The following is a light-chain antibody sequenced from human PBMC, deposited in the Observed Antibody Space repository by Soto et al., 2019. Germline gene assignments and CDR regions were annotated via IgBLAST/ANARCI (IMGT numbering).Light chain of an antibody. J-gene: IGLJ1*01. V-gene: IGLV2-14*01. CDR1: TNEVGGYKY. CDR3: SSYTSNDTLEV. CDR2: GVN. Sequence: QSALTRPASVSGSPGQPSTISCTGTTNEVGGYKYVSWYQQHPGKAPKLMIYGVNNRASGVSNRFSGSKSGNTASLTISRLQAEDEADYFCSSYTSNDTLEVFGAGTKVTVL.